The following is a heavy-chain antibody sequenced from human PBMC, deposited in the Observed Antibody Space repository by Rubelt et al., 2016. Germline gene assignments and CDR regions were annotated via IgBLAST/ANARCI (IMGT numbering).Heavy chain of an antibody. CDR1: GGSFSGYF. J-gene: IGHJ4*02. V-gene: IGHV3-11*01. Sequence: KPSETLSLTCAVYGGSFSGYFWTWVRQPPGKGLEWISYISGGSGSTIYHADSVKGRFTISRDNAQNSRYLQMNSLGAADTAVYYWATVDWLPTHWGQGSLVTVSS. D-gene: IGHD6-19*01. CDR2: ISGGSGSTI. CDR3: ATVDWLPTH.